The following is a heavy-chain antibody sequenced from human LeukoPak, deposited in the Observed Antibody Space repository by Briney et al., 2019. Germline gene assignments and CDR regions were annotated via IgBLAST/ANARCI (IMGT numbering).Heavy chain of an antibody. V-gene: IGHV3-23*01. J-gene: IGHJ5*02. Sequence: GGSLRLSCAASGFTFSSYWMTWVRQAPGKGLEWVSAISGSGGSTYYADSVKGRFTISRDNSKNTLYLQMNSLRAEDTAVYYCAKTRAVAGFRWFDPWGQGTLVTVSS. CDR1: GFTFSSYW. CDR2: ISGSGGST. CDR3: AKTRAVAGFRWFDP. D-gene: IGHD6-19*01.